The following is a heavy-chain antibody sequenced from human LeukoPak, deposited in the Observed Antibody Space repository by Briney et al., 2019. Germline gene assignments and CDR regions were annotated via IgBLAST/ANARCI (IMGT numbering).Heavy chain of an antibody. J-gene: IGHJ3*02. CDR1: GFTFSNYA. D-gene: IGHD4-17*01. Sequence: GGSLRLSCTASGFTFSNYAMMWLRQAPGKGPEFISVIRGSGGGAGYADSVRGRFTISRDNSKNSLYLQMNRLRAEDAAVYYCARDPNGDYVGAFDILGQGTMVTVSS. V-gene: IGHV3-23*01. CDR2: IRGSGGGA. CDR3: ARDPNGDYVGAFDI.